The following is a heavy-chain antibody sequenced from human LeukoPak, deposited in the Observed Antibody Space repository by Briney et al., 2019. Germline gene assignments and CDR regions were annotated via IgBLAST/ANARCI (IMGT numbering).Heavy chain of an antibody. CDR2: IKSKTDGGTT. D-gene: IGHD3-10*01. J-gene: IGHJ4*02. V-gene: IGHV3-15*01. CDR1: GFTFSNAW. CDR3: TTDPDDEYYGSGSPLLFDY. Sequence: GGSLRLSCAASGFTFSNAWMSWVRQAPGKGLEWVGRIKSKTDGGTTDYAAPVKGRFTISRDDSKNTLYLQMNSLKTEDTAVYYCTTDPDDEYYGSGSPLLFDYWGQGTLVTVSS.